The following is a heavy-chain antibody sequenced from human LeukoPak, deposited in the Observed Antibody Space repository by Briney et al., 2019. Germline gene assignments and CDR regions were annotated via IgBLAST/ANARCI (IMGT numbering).Heavy chain of an antibody. Sequence: GGALRLSCAASGFTFRSHDMSWVRQAPGRGLDGVCTVDASGGNTYCADSVKGRFTISRDNSKNTLYLQMSSLRAEDTAVFYCAQGYRDLDYWGQGTLVTVSS. CDR1: GFTFRSHD. D-gene: IGHD1-1*01. J-gene: IGHJ4*02. CDR3: AQGYRDLDY. CDR2: VDASGGNT. V-gene: IGHV3-23*01.